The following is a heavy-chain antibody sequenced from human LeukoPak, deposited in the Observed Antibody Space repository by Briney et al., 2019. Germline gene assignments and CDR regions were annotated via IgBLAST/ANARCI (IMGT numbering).Heavy chain of an antibody. CDR1: GYTFTSYY. J-gene: IGHJ5*02. CDR2: INPSGGST. V-gene: IGHV1-46*01. Sequence: ASVKVSCKASGYTFTSYYMHWVRQAPGQGLEWMGIINPSGGSTSYAQKFQRRVTMTRDMSTSTDYKELSSLRSEDTAVYYCARDNSVEDTAWWFDPWGQGTLVTVSS. CDR3: ARDNSVEDTAWWFDP. D-gene: IGHD4-23*01.